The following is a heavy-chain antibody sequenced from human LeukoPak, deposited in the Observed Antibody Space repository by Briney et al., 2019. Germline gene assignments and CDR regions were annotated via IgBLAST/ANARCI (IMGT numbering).Heavy chain of an antibody. V-gene: IGHV1-18*01. J-gene: IGHJ3*02. CDR3: ALYYYGSGSYYNVSPAFDI. CDR1: GYTFTSYG. D-gene: IGHD3-10*01. Sequence: ASVKVSCKASGYTFTSYGISWVRQAPGQGLEWMGWISAYNGNTNYAQKLQGRVTMTTDTSTSTAYMELRSLRSDDTAVYYCALYYYGSGSYYNVSPAFDIWGQGTMVTVS. CDR2: ISAYNGNT.